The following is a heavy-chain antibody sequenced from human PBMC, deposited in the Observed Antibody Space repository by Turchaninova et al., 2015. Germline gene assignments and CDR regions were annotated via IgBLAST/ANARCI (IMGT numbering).Heavy chain of an antibody. CDR3: ARGPTY. Sequence: PSRGLEWLGRTYYRSKWYNDYAVSMKSRITINPDTSKNQFSLQLNSVTPEDTAVYYCARGPTYWGQGTLVTVSS. V-gene: IGHV6-1*01. J-gene: IGHJ4*02. CDR2: TYYRSKWYN.